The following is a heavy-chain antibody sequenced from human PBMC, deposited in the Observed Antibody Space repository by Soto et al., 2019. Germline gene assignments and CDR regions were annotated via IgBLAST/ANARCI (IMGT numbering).Heavy chain of an antibody. D-gene: IGHD1-26*01. CDR3: AKRGIVGATTAFDS. CDR1: GGSISSNSYY. V-gene: IGHV4-39*01. CDR2: IFYSGST. J-gene: IGHJ4*02. Sequence: SETRSLTCTGSGGSISSNSYYWGWIRQPPGKGLEWIGNIFYSGSTYYNPSLKSRVTISVDTSKNQFSLKLSSVTAADTAVYYCAKRGIVGATTAFDSRGQGTLVPVSS.